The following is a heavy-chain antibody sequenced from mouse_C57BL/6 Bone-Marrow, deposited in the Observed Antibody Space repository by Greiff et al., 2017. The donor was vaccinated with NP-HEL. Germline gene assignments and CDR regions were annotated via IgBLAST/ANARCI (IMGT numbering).Heavy chain of an antibody. V-gene: IGHV5-6*01. CDR1: GYTFSSYG. D-gene: IGHD2-2*01. CDR2: ISSGGSYT. Sequence: EVQLVEPGGDLVKPGGSLKLSCAASGYTFSSYGMPWVRQTPDKRLEWVATISSGGSYTDYPDSVKGRFTLSRDNAKNTLYLQMSSLKSEDTAMYYCARVGWLRRYGMDYWGQGTSVTVSS. CDR3: ARVGWLRRYGMDY. J-gene: IGHJ4*01.